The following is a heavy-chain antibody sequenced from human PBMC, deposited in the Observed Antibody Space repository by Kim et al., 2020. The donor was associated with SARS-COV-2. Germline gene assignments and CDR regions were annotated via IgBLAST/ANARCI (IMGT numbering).Heavy chain of an antibody. Sequence: SETLSLTCAVYGGSFSGYYWSWIRQPPGKGLEWIGEINHSGSTNYNPSLKSRVTISVDTSKNQFSLKLSSVTAADTAVYYCARGHCTNGVCYRYYYYYM. D-gene: IGHD2-8*01. V-gene: IGHV4-34*01. CDR1: GGSFSGYY. CDR3: ARGHCTNGVCYRYYYYYM. CDR2: INHSGST. J-gene: IGHJ6*03.